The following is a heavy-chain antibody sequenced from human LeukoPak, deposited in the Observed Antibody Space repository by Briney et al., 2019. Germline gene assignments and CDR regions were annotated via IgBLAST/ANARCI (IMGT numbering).Heavy chain of an antibody. J-gene: IGHJ5*02. V-gene: IGHV4-39*01. CDR2: IYYSGST. D-gene: IGHD1-26*01. CDR3: ARHEYSGSYYGLSWFDP. CDR1: GGSISSSGYY. Sequence: PSETLSLTCTVSGGSISSSGYYWGWIRQPPGKGLEWIASIYYSGSTYYNPSLKSRVTISVDTSKNQLSLKLSSLTAAGTAVYYCARHEYSGSYYGLSWFDPWGQGTLVTVSS.